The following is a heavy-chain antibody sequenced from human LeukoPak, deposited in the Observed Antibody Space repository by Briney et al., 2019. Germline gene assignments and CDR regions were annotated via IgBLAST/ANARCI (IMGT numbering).Heavy chain of an antibody. CDR1: VYTFTGYY. CDR2: INPNSCGT. CDR3: ARDLGYCSSTSCYLFIDY. Sequence: SVKVSFKSSVYTFTGYYMHWVRQPPAQGLEWMGFINPNSCGTHYAHKFHDWVTMTRDTSISPAHMELSRLRSDDTAVYYCARDLGYCSSTSCYLFIDYWGQGTLVTVSS. D-gene: IGHD2-2*01. J-gene: IGHJ4*02. V-gene: IGHV1-2*04.